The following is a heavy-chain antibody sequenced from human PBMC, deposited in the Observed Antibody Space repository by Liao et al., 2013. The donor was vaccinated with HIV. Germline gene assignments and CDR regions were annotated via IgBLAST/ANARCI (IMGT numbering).Heavy chain of an antibody. V-gene: IGHV4-4*07. CDR2: IYPSGST. CDR3: ARGAGAYDSSGYYRIFDY. CDR1: GDSISGYY. Sequence: QVQLQESGPGLVKPSETLSLTCTVSGDSISGYYWSWIRQSAGKGLEWIGRIYPSGSTNYNPSLKSRVTMSVDTSKNQFSLKLSSVTAADTAVYYCARGAGAYDSSGYYRIFDYWGQGTLVTVSS. J-gene: IGHJ4*02. D-gene: IGHD3-22*01.